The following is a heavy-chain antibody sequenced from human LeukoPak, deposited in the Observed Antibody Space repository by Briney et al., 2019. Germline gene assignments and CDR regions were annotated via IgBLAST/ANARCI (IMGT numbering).Heavy chain of an antibody. D-gene: IGHD3-10*01. J-gene: IGHJ6*02. CDR3: ARDRTISFGEYYYYYGMDV. CDR1: GYTFTSYY. Sequence: ASVKVSCTASGYTFTSYYMHWVRQAPGQGLEWMGIINPSGGSTSYAQKFQGRVTMTRDTSTSTVYMELSSLRSEDTAVYYCARDRTISFGEYYYYYGMDVWGQGTTVTVSS. CDR2: INPSGGST. V-gene: IGHV1-46*01.